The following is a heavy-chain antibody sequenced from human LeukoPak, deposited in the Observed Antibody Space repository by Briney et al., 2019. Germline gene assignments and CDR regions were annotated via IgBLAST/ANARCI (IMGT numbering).Heavy chain of an antibody. V-gene: IGHV3-7*01. CDR3: ARDKVTGAGYFDY. D-gene: IGHD7-27*01. Sequence: GGSLRLSCAASGFTFTNYWMSWVRQTPGEAPEWVANIKQDGSEMYYLDSVKGRFTISRDNAKNSLYLQMNSLRGDDTAIYYCARDKVTGAGYFDYWGQGTLVTVSS. CDR1: GFTFTNYW. CDR2: IKQDGSEM. J-gene: IGHJ4*02.